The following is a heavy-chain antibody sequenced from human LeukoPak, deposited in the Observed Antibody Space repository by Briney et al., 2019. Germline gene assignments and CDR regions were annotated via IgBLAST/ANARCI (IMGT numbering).Heavy chain of an antibody. Sequence: GGSLRLSCAASGFTFSSYWMSWVRQAPGKGLEWVANIKQDGSEKYYVDSVKGRFTISRDNAKNSLYLQMNSLRAEDTAVYYCARDNVNWNYHFDYWGQGTLVAVSS. J-gene: IGHJ4*02. D-gene: IGHD1-7*01. CDR2: IKQDGSEK. CDR3: ARDNVNWNYHFDY. V-gene: IGHV3-7*01. CDR1: GFTFSSYW.